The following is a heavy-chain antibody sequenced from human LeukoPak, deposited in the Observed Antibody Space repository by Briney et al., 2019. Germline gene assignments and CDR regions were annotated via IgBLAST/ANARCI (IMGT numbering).Heavy chain of an antibody. CDR1: GFTVSSNY. CDR2: IYSGGST. J-gene: IGHJ5*02. CDR3: ARVRTRIAVAGPNWFDP. Sequence: GGSLRLSCAASGFTVSSNYMSWVRQAPGKGLEWVSVIYSGGSTYYADSVKGRFTISRDNSKNTLYLQMNSLRAEDTAVHYCARVRTRIAVAGPNWFDPWGQGTLVTVSS. V-gene: IGHV3-53*01. D-gene: IGHD6-19*01.